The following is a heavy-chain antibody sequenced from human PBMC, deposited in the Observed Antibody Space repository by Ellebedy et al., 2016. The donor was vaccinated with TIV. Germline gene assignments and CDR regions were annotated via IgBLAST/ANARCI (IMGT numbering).Heavy chain of an antibody. CDR2: TNSDGTIT. J-gene: IGHJ4*02. V-gene: IGHV3-74*01. D-gene: IGHD3-22*01. CDR3: ARLEPKNYFDTSGGFDY. Sequence: GESLKISCAASGFIFNNYWMHWVRQAPGKGLVWISRTNSDGTITDYADSVRGRFSISRDNAKNTLYLQMNSLRAGDTAIYYCARLEPKNYFDTSGGFDYWGRGTLVTVSS. CDR1: GFIFNNYW.